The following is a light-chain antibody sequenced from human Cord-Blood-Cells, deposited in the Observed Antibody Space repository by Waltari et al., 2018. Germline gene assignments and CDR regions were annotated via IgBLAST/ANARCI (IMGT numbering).Light chain of an antibody. CDR1: SSDVGGYNY. CDR2: EVS. CDR3: SSYTSSSTYV. J-gene: IGLJ1*01. V-gene: IGLV2-14*01. Sequence: QSALTQPASVSGSPGQSITISCTGTSSDVGGYNYVSWYQQHPGKAPKLMIYEVSNLPSGVSNRFSGSKSGHTASLTISGLQAEDEADYYCSSYTSSSTYVFGTGTKVTVL.